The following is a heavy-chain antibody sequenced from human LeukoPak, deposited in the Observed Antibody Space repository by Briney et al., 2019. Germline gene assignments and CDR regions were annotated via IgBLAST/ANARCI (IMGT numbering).Heavy chain of an antibody. CDR2: ISYDGSNK. CDR3: AKGQVAVAGTFYFDY. V-gene: IGHV3-30*18. J-gene: IGHJ4*02. D-gene: IGHD6-19*01. CDR1: GFTFSSYG. Sequence: GRSLRLSCAASGFTFSSYGMHWVRQAPGKGLEWVAVISYDGSNKYYADSVKGRFTISRDNSKNTLYLQMNSLRAEDTAVYYCAKGQVAVAGTFYFDYWGQGTLVTVSS.